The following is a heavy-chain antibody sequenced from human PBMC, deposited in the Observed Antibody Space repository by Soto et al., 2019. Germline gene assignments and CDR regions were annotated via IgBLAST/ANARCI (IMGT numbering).Heavy chain of an antibody. D-gene: IGHD5-12*01. CDR1: GYRLSNYY. CDR2: VNPSDGRA. V-gene: IGHV1-46*01. CDR3: ARAELIVAGQAFDS. Sequence: QVDLVQSGAEVKKPGASVKMSCKSSGYRLSNYYMHWVRQAPGQGLEWMGIVNPSDGRANYAGKFQGRVTMTWDTSTTTLYMEVNSLRSDDTAIYYCARAELIVAGQAFDSWGQGTLVTVSS. J-gene: IGHJ4*02.